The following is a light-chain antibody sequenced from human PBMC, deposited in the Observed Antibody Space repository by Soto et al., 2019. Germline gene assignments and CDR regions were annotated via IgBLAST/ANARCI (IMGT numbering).Light chain of an antibody. J-gene: IGKJ1*01. CDR1: QSVGTK. CDR2: GAS. Sequence: VVMTQSPATLSGFVGERATLSCRASQSVGTKFAWYQQRPGQAPRLLIYGASTRATNVPARFSGGGSETEFTLTISSLQSEDLAIYYCHQYHYWPWTFGQGTTVDI. CDR3: HQYHYWPWT. V-gene: IGKV3-15*01.